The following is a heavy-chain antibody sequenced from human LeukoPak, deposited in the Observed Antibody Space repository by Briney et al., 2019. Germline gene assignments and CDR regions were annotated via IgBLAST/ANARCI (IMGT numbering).Heavy chain of an antibody. CDR1: GFTFSSYW. D-gene: IGHD3-22*01. V-gene: IGHV3-7*01. CDR3: ARVETGYYYPVLDYYYYYYMDV. J-gene: IGHJ6*03. Sequence: GGSLRLSCAASGFTFSSYWMGWVRQAPGKGLEWVANIKQDGSEKYYVDSVKGRFTISRDNAKNSLYLQMNSLRAEDTAVYYCARVETGYYYPVLDYYYYYYMDVWGKGTTVTVSS. CDR2: IKQDGSEK.